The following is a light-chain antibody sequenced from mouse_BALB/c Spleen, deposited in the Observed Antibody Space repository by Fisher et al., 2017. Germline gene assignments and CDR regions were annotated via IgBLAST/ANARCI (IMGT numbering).Light chain of an antibody. Sequence: IVLTQTTAIMSASLGEKVTMSCRASSSVNYMYWYQQKPGSSPKPWIYLTSNLASGVPARFSGSGSGTSYSLTISSMEAEDAATYYCQQWSSNPFTFGSGTKLEIK. CDR2: LTS. J-gene: IGKJ4*01. V-gene: IGKV4-68*01. CDR3: QQWSSNPFT. CDR1: SSVNY.